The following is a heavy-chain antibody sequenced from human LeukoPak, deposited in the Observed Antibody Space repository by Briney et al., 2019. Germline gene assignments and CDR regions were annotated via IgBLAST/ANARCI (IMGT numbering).Heavy chain of an antibody. CDR2: IRYDGSNK. CDR3: ARDREEPTNYYYYGMDV. D-gene: IGHD1-26*01. V-gene: IGHV3-33*01. CDR1: GFTFSSYG. Sequence: GGSLRLSCAASGFTFSSYGMQWVRQAPGKGLEWVAIIRYDGSNKYYADSVKGRFTISRDNAKNSLYLQMSSLRDEDTAVYYCARDREEPTNYYYYGMDVWGQGTTVTVSS. J-gene: IGHJ6*02.